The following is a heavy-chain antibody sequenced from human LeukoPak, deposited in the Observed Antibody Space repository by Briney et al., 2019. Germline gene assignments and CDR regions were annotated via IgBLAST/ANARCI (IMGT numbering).Heavy chain of an antibody. V-gene: IGHV1-8*01. CDR1: GYTFTSYD. Sequence: ASVKVSCKASGYTFTSYDINWVRQATGQGLEWMGWMNPNSGNTGYAQKFQGRVTMTRNTSISTAYMELSSLRSEDTAVYYCARGRIQLWFGQYYFDYWGQGTLVTVSS. D-gene: IGHD5-18*01. CDR3: ARGRIQLWFGQYYFDY. CDR2: MNPNSGNT. J-gene: IGHJ4*02.